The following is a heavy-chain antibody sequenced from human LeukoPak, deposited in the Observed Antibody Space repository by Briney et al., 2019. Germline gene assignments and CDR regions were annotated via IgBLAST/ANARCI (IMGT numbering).Heavy chain of an antibody. CDR1: GYTFTSNY. CDR3: ARDREGKCYDSSGLDY. J-gene: IGHJ4*02. V-gene: IGHV1-46*01. Sequence: ASVKVSCKAFGYTFTSNYMHWVRQAPGQGPEWMGVISPSGGSTTYAQKFQGRVTLTRDMSTSTDYLELSSLRSEDTAVYYCARDREGKCYDSSGLDYWGQGTLVTVSS. D-gene: IGHD3-22*01. CDR2: ISPSGGST.